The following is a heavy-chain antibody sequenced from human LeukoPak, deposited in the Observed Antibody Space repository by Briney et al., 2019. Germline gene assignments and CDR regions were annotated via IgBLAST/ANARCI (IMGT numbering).Heavy chain of an antibody. V-gene: IGHV3-48*01. CDR2: ISSRGGTI. CDR1: GFTFSDYE. Sequence: GGSLRLSCAASGFTFSDYEMDWVRQSPERGLEWVSYISSRGGTIYYADSVKGRFTISRDNAKNSLYLQMNSLRAEDTAVYYCARAVDSSGYYYVPLDYWGQGTLVTVSS. J-gene: IGHJ4*02. CDR3: ARAVDSSGYYYVPLDY. D-gene: IGHD3-22*01.